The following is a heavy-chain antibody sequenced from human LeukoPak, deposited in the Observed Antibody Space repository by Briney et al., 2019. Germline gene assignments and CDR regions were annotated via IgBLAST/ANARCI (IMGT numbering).Heavy chain of an antibody. D-gene: IGHD3-16*01. Sequence: GGSLRLSCAASGFRFSEHAMSWVRQAPGKGLEWVANIKHDESEKNYLDSVKGRFTISRDNAQNSLYLQMNGLRVEDTAVYYCTRRLDDWGQGTLVTVSS. J-gene: IGHJ4*02. CDR1: GFRFSEHA. CDR2: IKHDESEK. CDR3: TRRLDD. V-gene: IGHV3-7*01.